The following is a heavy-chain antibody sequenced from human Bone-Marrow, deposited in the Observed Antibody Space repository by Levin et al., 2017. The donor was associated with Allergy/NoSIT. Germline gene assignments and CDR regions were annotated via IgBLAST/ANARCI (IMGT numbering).Heavy chain of an antibody. CDR2: IYYGGTN. D-gene: IGHD2/OR15-2a*01. J-gene: IGHJ4*02. V-gene: IGHV4-39*01. Sequence: NSSETLSLTCTVSGVSISTHDYYWGWIRQPPGKGLEWIGNIYYGGTNYQNPSLQSRVTMSLDKPNNQVSLKLNSVTAADTAVYYCVRLNAFWLVSNWGQGTLVTVSS. CDR1: GVSISTHDYY. CDR3: VRLNAFWLVSN.